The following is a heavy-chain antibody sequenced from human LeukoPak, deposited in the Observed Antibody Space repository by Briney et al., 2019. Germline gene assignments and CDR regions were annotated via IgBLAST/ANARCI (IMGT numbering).Heavy chain of an antibody. D-gene: IGHD5-18*01. Sequence: PSQTLSLTCTVSGGSISSGDYYWNWIRQPPGKGLEWIGHIYNSGSTYYIPSLKSRVTISTDTSKNQFSLKLSSVTAADTAVYYCARVGSYGYFRFLYFDYWGQGTLVTVSS. CDR3: ARVGSYGYFRFLYFDY. J-gene: IGHJ4*02. CDR1: GGSISSGDYY. V-gene: IGHV4-30-4*01. CDR2: IYNSGST.